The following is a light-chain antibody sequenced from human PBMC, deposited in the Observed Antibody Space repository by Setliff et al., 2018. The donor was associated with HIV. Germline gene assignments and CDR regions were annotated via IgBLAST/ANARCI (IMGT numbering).Light chain of an antibody. CDR1: SSVVGASNS. J-gene: IGLJ1*01. Sequence: QSALTQPRSVSGSPGQSVTISCTGTSSVVGASNSVSWYQHHPGKATKVIIYDVSDRPSGVPDRFSGSKSGNTASLTISVLQAEDEADYYCCSYAGSYTSLYVFGTGTKVTVL. CDR3: CSYAGSYTSLYV. V-gene: IGLV2-11*01. CDR2: DVS.